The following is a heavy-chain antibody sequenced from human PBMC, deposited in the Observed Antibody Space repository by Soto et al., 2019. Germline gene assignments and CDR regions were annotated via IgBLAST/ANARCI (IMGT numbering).Heavy chain of an antibody. V-gene: IGHV1-69*06. CDR1: GGTFSSYA. CDR2: IIPIFGTA. D-gene: IGHD5-12*01. Sequence: QVQLVQSGAEVKKPGSSVKVSCKASGGTFSSYAISWVRQAPGQGLEWMGGIIPIFGTANYAQKFQGRVTITADKSTSTAYMELSSLRSDDTAVYYCAIGWQGYPPLYYGMDVWGQGTTVTVSS. CDR3: AIGWQGYPPLYYGMDV. J-gene: IGHJ6*02.